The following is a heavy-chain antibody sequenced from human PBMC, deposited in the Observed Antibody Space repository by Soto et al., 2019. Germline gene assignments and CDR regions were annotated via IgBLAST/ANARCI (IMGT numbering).Heavy chain of an antibody. Sequence: GGSLRLSCAASGFSFSNYAMSWVRQAPGKGLEWVSTISGSGANTYYADSVKGRFSVSRDKSKNTLYLQMNSLRAEDTAVYYCATSYGNAWYTYWGQGTQVTVSS. V-gene: IGHV3-23*01. D-gene: IGHD6-13*01. CDR2: ISGSGANT. J-gene: IGHJ4*02. CDR3: ATSYGNAWYTY. CDR1: GFSFSNYA.